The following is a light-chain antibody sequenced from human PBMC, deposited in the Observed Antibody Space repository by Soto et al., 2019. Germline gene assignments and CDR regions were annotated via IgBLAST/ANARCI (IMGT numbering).Light chain of an antibody. CDR3: LQNTQLPPT. CDR2: EVS. J-gene: IGKJ5*01. Sequence: DAVMTQTPLSLAVAPGQPASSSCKSCQSLLHITGETFLFWYLQKPGQSPQLLIYEVSTRVSGVPDRFSGSGSGTDFTLAISRVETDDVGIYYCLQNTQLPPTFGQGTRLEIK. CDR1: QSLLHITGETF. V-gene: IGKV2D-29*02.